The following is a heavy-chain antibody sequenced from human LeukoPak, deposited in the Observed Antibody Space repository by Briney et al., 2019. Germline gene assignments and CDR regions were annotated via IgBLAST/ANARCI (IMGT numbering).Heavy chain of an antibody. CDR1: GFTFSSYS. CDR3: ARDATDYGYAFDI. CDR2: ISSSSSYI. D-gene: IGHD4-17*01. V-gene: IGHV3-21*01. J-gene: IGHJ3*02. Sequence: GGSLRLSCAASGFTFSSYSMNWARQAPGKGLEWVSSISSSSSYIYYADSVKGRFTISRDNSKNTLYLQMNSLRAEDTAVYYCARDATDYGYAFDIWGQGTMVTVSS.